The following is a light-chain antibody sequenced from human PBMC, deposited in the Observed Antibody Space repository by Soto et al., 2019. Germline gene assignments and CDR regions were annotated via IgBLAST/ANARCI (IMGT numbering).Light chain of an antibody. CDR2: SAS. J-gene: IGKJ5*01. CDR1: ERINIY. Sequence: DIQMTQSPSSLSTSIGDRVTITCRASERINIYLNWYRQKPGKAPELLIYSASNLQSGVPSRFSGSGSGTDFTLTISGLQSEDFATYDCQQSFSTPTFGEWTRLDIK. V-gene: IGKV1-39*01. CDR3: QQSFSTPT.